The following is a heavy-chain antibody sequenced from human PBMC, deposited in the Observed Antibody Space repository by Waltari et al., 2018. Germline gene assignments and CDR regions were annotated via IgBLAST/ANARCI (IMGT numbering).Heavy chain of an antibody. CDR2: IYSGGST. Sequence: EVQLVESGGGLIQPGGSLRLSCAASGFTVSSNSMSWDRQAPGKGLGWVSVIYSGGSTYDADSVKCRFTISRDNSKNTLYLQMNSLRAEDTAVYYCARDPGPNGPYDAFDIWGQGTMVTVSS. D-gene: IGHD2-8*01. J-gene: IGHJ3*02. CDR3: ARDPGPNGPYDAFDI. V-gene: IGHV3-53*01. CDR1: GFTVSSNS.